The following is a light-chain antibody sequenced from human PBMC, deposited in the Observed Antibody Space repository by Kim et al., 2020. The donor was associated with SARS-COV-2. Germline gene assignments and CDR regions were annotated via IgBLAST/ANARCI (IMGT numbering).Light chain of an antibody. CDR2: DVS. CDR3: CSYAGSYSYV. CDR1: SSDVGAYNF. Sequence: QSALTQPRPVSGSPGQSVTISCTGTSSDVGAYNFVSWYQQHPGKAPKVMIYDVSKRPSGVPDRFSGSKSGNTASLTISGLQAEDEADYYCCSYAGSYSYVFGTGTKVTVL. J-gene: IGLJ1*01. V-gene: IGLV2-11*01.